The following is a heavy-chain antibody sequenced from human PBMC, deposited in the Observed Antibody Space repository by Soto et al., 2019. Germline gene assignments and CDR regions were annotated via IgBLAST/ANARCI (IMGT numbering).Heavy chain of an antibody. D-gene: IGHD2-2*01. CDR1: GFTFSSYA. Sequence: GGSLRLSCAASGFTFSSYAMSWVRQAPGKGLEWVSAISGSGGSTYYADSVKGRFTISRDNSKNTLYLQMNSLRAEDTAVYYCAKSSSCTSCIDWFDPWGQGTLVTVSS. V-gene: IGHV3-23*01. CDR3: AKSSSCTSCIDWFDP. J-gene: IGHJ5*02. CDR2: ISGSGGST.